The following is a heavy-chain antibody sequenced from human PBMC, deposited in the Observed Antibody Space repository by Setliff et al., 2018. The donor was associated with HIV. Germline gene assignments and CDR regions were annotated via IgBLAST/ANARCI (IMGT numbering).Heavy chain of an antibody. CDR2: IDTDRGDT. Sequence: ASVKVSCKVSGYTFPDYYMQWVRQAPGKGLEWMGLIDTDRGDTVYAEKFQGRVTTTADRSIDIAYMKLRSLTSEDPARYFCAWATQRPIDYWGQGTLVTVSS. V-gene: IGHV1-69-2*01. J-gene: IGHJ4*02. CDR1: GYTFPDYY. CDR3: AWATQRPIDY. D-gene: IGHD1-1*01.